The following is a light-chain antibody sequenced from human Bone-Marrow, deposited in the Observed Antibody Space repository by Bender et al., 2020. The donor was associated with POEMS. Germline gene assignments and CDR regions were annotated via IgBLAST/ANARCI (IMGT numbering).Light chain of an antibody. J-gene: IGLJ2*01. Sequence: SYVLTQPPSVSVAPGQTARITCGGNNLGGKGVHWFQQKPGQAPVLVVHDVTDRASGIPERFSGSKSENTATLTISGTQAMDEADYYCQAWDRSTVLFGGGTKLTVL. CDR2: DVT. V-gene: IGLV3-21*02. CDR3: QAWDRSTVL. CDR1: NLGGKG.